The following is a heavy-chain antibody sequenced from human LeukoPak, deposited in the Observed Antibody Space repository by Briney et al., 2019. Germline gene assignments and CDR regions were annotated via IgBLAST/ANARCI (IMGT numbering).Heavy chain of an antibody. CDR1: GGSFSGYY. V-gene: IGHV4-34*01. CDR3: ARGGGPTMIVAAFDY. J-gene: IGHJ4*02. CDR2: INHSGST. Sequence: SETLSLTCAVYGGSFSGYYWSWIRQPPGKGLEWIGEINHSGSTNYNPSLKSRVTISVDTSKNQFSLKLSSVTAADTAVYYCARGGGPTMIVAAFDYWGQGTLVTVSS. D-gene: IGHD3-22*01.